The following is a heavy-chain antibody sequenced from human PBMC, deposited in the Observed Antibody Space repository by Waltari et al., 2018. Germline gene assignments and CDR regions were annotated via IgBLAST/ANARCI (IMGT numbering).Heavy chain of an antibody. V-gene: IGHV3-33*01. CDR2: IWSDGSNK. J-gene: IGHJ6*02. D-gene: IGHD2-15*01. CDR3: ARVIFYGMDV. Sequence: QVQLVQSGAEVKKPGASVKVSCKASGYTFSTYAMHWVRQAPGKGLEWVAVIWSDGSNKDYADSVKGRFTISRDNSKNTLYLQMDSLRAEDTAVYYCARVIFYGMDVWGQGTTVTVSS. CDR1: GYTFSTYA.